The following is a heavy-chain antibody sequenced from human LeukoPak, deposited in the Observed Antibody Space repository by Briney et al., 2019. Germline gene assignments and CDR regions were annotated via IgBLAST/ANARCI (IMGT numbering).Heavy chain of an antibody. J-gene: IGHJ4*02. CDR3: ARVMVRGVIGSFLFAY. D-gene: IGHD3-10*01. Sequence: ASVKVSCKASGYIFTGYYMHWVRQAPGQGLEWMGWINPNSGGTNYAQKFQGRVTMTRDTSISTAYMELSRLRSDDTAVYYCARVMVRGVIGSFLFAYWGQGTLVTVSS. CDR2: INPNSGGT. V-gene: IGHV1-2*02. CDR1: GYIFTGYY.